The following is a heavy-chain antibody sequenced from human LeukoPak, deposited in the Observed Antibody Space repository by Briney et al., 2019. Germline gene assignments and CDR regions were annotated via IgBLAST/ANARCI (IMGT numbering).Heavy chain of an antibody. J-gene: IGHJ6*02. Sequence: PSETLSLTCTVSGVSISSGGYYWSWIRQHPGKGLEWIGYIYYSGSTYYNPSLKSRVTISVDTSKNQFSLKLSSVTAADTAVYYCARGSGGLLVYYYYYGMDVWGQGTTVTVSS. CDR2: IYYSGST. CDR1: GVSISSGGYY. V-gene: IGHV4-31*03. D-gene: IGHD2-21*02. CDR3: ARGSGGLLVYYYYYGMDV.